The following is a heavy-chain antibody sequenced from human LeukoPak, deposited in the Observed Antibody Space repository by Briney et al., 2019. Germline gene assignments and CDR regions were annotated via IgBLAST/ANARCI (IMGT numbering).Heavy chain of an antibody. CDR1: GGSISSGGYY. V-gene: IGHV4-31*03. J-gene: IGHJ4*02. D-gene: IGHD4-17*01. Sequence: SQTLSLTCTVSGGSISSGGYYWSWIRQHPGKGLEWIGYIYYSGSTYYNPSLKSRVTISVDTSKNQFSLRLSSVTAADTAVYYCARRMGYGDYHFDYWGQRTLVTVSS. CDR3: ARRMGYGDYHFDY. CDR2: IYYSGST.